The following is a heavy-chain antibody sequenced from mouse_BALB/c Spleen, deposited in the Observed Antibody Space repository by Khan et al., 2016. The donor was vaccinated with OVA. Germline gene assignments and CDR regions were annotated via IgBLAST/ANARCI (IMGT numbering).Heavy chain of an antibody. CDR1: GFTFTNYG. Sequence: QIQLVQSGPELKKPGETVQISCKASGFTFTNYGMNWVKQAPGKGLKWMGWINTYPGEPTFTDTFKGRFTFPLDTSSSTAYLQINSLKNEDTATYFCARVGYNGTMDCWGQGTSVTVAS. V-gene: IGHV9-3-1*01. CDR3: ARVGYNGTMDC. D-gene: IGHD2-14*01. J-gene: IGHJ4*01. CDR2: INTYPGEP.